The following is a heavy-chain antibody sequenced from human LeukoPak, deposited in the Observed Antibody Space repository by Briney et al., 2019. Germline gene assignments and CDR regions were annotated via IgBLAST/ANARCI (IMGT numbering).Heavy chain of an antibody. J-gene: IGHJ6*02. CDR2: INSDGSST. Sequence: GGSLRLSCAASGFTFSSYWMHWVRQAPGKGLVWVSRINSDGSSTSYADSVKGRFTISRDNAKNTLYLQMNSLRAEDTAVYYCARAFRSGYFPYYGMDVWGQGTTVTVSS. CDR1: GFTFSSYW. CDR3: ARAFRSGYFPYYGMDV. V-gene: IGHV3-74*01. D-gene: IGHD3-3*01.